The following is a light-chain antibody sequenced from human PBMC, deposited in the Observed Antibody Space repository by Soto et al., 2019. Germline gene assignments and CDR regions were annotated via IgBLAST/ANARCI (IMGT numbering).Light chain of an antibody. CDR3: CSYTSSNSLI. CDR2: DVS. CDR1: SSDFGGYNY. V-gene: IGLV2-14*01. Sequence: QSVLTQPASVSGSPGQSITIYCTGTSSDFGGYNYVSWYQQHPGKAPKVLIYDVSNRPAGVSNRFSGSRSGNTASLTISGLQAEDEADYYCCSYTSSNSLIFGTGTKVTVL. J-gene: IGLJ1*01.